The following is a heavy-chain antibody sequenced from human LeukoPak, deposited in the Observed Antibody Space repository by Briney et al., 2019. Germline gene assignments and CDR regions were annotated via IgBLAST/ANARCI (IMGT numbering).Heavy chain of an antibody. V-gene: IGHV3-21*01. D-gene: IGHD3-22*01. J-gene: IGHJ3*02. CDR3: ARPDSSGFPLDAFDI. Sequence: KSGRSLRLSCAASGFTFSSYSMNWVRQAPGKGLEWVSSISSSSSYIYYADSVKGRFTISRDNAKNSLYLQMNSLRAEDTAVYYCARPDSSGFPLDAFDIWGQGTMVTVSS. CDR1: GFTFSSYS. CDR2: ISSSSSYI.